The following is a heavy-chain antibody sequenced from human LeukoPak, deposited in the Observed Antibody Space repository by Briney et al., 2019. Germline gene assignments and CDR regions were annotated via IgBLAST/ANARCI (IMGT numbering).Heavy chain of an antibody. CDR3: ARGRDGSQSPIDD. J-gene: IGHJ4*02. CDR2: ISSNGGST. V-gene: IGHV3-64D*06. CDR1: GFTFSSYA. D-gene: IGHD5-24*01. Sequence: GGSLRLSCSASGFTFSSYAMHSVRQAPGKGLEYVSAISSNGGSTYYADSVKGRFTISRDNSKNTLYLQMSSLRAEDTAVYYCARGRDGSQSPIDDWGQGTLVTVSS.